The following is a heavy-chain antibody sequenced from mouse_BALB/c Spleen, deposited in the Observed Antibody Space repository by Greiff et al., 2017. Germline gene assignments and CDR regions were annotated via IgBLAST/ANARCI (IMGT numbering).Heavy chain of an antibody. CDR1: GFTFSSYA. V-gene: IGHV5-6-5*01. D-gene: IGHD1-1*01. CDR3: ARGLYYYGSSNDWYFDV. CDR2: ISSGGST. Sequence: EVMLVESGGGLVKPGGSLKLSCAASGFTFSSYAMSWVRQTPEKRLEWVASISSGGSTYYPDSVKGRFTISRDNARNILYLQISSLRSEDTAMYYCARGLYYYGSSNDWYFDVWGAGTTVTVSA. J-gene: IGHJ1*01.